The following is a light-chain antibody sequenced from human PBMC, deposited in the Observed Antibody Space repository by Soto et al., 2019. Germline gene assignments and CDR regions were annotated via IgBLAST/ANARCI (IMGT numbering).Light chain of an antibody. CDR3: QQYNNWPPTWT. Sequence: EMVMTQSPATLSVSPGERATLSCRASQSVSSKLAWYQQKPGQAPRLLIYGASTRATGFPARFSGSGSGTEFTLTISSLQSEDFAVYYCQQYNNWPPTWTFGQGTKVDIK. CDR1: QSVSSK. CDR2: GAS. J-gene: IGKJ1*01. V-gene: IGKV3-15*01.